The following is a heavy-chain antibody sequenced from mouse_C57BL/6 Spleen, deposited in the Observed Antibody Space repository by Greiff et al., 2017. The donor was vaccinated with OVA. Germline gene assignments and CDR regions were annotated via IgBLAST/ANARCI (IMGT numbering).Heavy chain of an antibody. CDR1: GYTFTSYW. CDR3: ARGNDGYYSFLYYFDY. V-gene: IGHV1-69*01. D-gene: IGHD2-3*01. J-gene: IGHJ2*01. Sequence: QVQLQQPGAELVMPGASVKLSCKASGYTFTSYWMHWVKQRPGQGLEWIGEIDPSDSYTNYNQKFKGKSTLTVDKSSSTAYMQLSSLTSEDSAVYYCARGNDGYYSFLYYFDYWGQGTTLTVSS. CDR2: IDPSDSYT.